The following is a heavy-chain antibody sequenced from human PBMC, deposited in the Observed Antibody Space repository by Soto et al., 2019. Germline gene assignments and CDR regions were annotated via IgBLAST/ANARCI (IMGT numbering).Heavy chain of an antibody. CDR1: GFNCRSTA. CDR2: ISGAGDSP. D-gene: IGHD2-21*02. CDR3: AKGGDYDLDFDS. J-gene: IGHJ4*02. Sequence: EVQLLESGGGLVQPGGSLGLSCAASGFNCRSTAMSWVRQPPGKGLEWVSAISGAGDSPFYADSVKGRFTISRDNSKNMLYLYINSLRAEDTAMYYCAKGGDYDLDFDSWGQGTPVTVSS. V-gene: IGHV3-23*01.